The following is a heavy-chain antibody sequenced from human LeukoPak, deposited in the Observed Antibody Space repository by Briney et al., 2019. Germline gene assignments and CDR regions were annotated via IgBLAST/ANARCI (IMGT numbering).Heavy chain of an antibody. CDR1: GYSISSGYF. Sequence: SETLSLTCNVSGYSISSGYFWGWVRQPPGKGLEWIGSIYQRATVHYNPSLKSRVTTSVDTSKNQFSLRLSSVTATDTAMYYCARHGWDYPSGTYYTFDPWGQGTLVTVSS. D-gene: IGHD3-10*01. CDR3: ARHGWDYPSGTYYTFDP. CDR2: IYQRATV. V-gene: IGHV4-38-2*02. J-gene: IGHJ5*02.